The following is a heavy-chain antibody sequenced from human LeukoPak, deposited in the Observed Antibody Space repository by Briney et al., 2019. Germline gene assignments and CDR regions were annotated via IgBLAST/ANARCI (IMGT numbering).Heavy chain of an antibody. Sequence: PSETLSLTCTVSGGSISSSYWSWIRQPPGKGLEWIGFIYYGGNTDYNPSLKSRVTISVDASKNQVSLKLSSVTAADTAVYYCARGPPAGDYGDYGMDVWGQGTTVTVSS. D-gene: IGHD4-17*01. CDR3: ARGPPAGDYGDYGMDV. V-gene: IGHV4-59*08. CDR2: IYYGGNT. CDR1: GGSISSSY. J-gene: IGHJ6*02.